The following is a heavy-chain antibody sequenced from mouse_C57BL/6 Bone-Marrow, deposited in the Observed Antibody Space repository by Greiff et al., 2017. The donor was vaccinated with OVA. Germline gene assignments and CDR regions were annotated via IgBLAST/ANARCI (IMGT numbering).Heavy chain of an antibody. CDR1: GYTFTSYW. CDR3: ARKSCDYAFAY. CDR2: IHPYDSDT. D-gene: IGHD2-4*01. Sequence: QVQLQQPGAELVKPGASVKVSCKASGYTFTSYWMHWVKQTPGQGLEWIGRIHPYDSDTNYNQKFKGKATLTVDKSSSTAYMQLSSLTSEDSAVYYCARKSCDYAFAYWGQGTLVTVSA. V-gene: IGHV1-74*01. J-gene: IGHJ3*01.